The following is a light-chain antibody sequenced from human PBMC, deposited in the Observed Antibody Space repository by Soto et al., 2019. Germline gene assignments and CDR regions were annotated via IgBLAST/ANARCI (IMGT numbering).Light chain of an antibody. V-gene: IGKV3-20*01. CDR3: QHYAYSPSLT. J-gene: IGKJ4*01. CDR2: GAS. CDR1: QSVRSSD. Sequence: EIVLTQSPGTLSLSPGQRATLSCRASQSVRSSDLAWYQQKLGQAPRLLIYGASSRATGIPDRFSGSGSGTYFTLTISRLEPEDLAVYYCQHYAYSPSLTFGGGTRVEIK.